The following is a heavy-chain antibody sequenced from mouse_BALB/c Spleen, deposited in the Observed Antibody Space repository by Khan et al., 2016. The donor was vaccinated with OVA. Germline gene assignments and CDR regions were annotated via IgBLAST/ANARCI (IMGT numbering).Heavy chain of an antibody. CDR3: ARQPYYHYNVMDY. CDR2: IWSDGST. Sequence: VQLQESGPGLVAPSQSLSITCTISGFSLTNYGVHWVRQPPGKGLEWLVVIWSDGSTTYNSALKSRLTITKVHSKSQVFLKMNSHQTDDTAIYFCARQPYYHYNVMDYWGQGTSVTVSS. V-gene: IGHV2-6-1*01. CDR1: GFSLTNYG. J-gene: IGHJ4*01. D-gene: IGHD2-10*01.